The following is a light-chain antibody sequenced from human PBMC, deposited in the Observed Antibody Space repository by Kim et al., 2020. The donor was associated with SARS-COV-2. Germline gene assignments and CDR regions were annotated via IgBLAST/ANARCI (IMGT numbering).Light chain of an antibody. CDR3: QQSYETPPT. CDR2: AAS. CDR1: QSISSY. Sequence: DIQMTQSPSSLSASVGDRVTITCRASQSISSYLNWYQQKSGEAPKHLIYAASSLQSGVPSRFSGTGSGTDFTLIINNLQPEDFATYYCQQSYETPPTFGQGTKVDIK. V-gene: IGKV1-39*01. J-gene: IGKJ1*01.